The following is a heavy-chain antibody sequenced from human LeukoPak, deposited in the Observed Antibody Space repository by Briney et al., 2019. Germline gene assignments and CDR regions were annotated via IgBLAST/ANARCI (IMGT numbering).Heavy chain of an antibody. D-gene: IGHD3-10*01. J-gene: IGHJ3*02. Sequence: SETLSLTCAVSGGSISSGGYSWSWIRQPPGKGLEWIGYIYHSGSTYYNPSLKSRVTISVDRSKNQFSLKLSSATAADTAVYYSARRGGSVDACDIWGQETMVTVSS. CDR3: ARRGGSVDACDI. V-gene: IGHV4-30-2*01. CDR2: IYHSGST. CDR1: GGSISSGGYS.